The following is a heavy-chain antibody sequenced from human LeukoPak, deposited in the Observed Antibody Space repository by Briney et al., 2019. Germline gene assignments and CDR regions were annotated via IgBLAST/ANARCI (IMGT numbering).Heavy chain of an antibody. CDR1: GGSISSGGYY. D-gene: IGHD3-3*02. J-gene: IGHJ4*02. CDR2: IYHSGST. Sequence: SETLSLTCTVSGGSISSGGYYWSWIRQPPGKGLEWIGYIYHSGSTYYNPSLKSRVTISVDRSKNQFSLKLSSVTAADTAVYYCASGSFGVVKRRQIDYWGQGTLVTVSS. CDR3: ASGSFGVVKRRQIDY. V-gene: IGHV4-30-2*01.